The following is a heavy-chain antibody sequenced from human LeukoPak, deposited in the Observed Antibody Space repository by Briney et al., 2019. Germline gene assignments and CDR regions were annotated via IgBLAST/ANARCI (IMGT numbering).Heavy chain of an antibody. CDR1: GFTFSSYS. CDR3: ARDRSLYY. Sequence: PGGSLRLSCAASGFTFSSYSMNWVRQAPGKGLEWVANIKQDGSEKYYVASVKGRFTISRDNAKNSLFLQMNSLRAEDTAVYYCARDRSLYYWGQGTLVTVSS. V-gene: IGHV3-7*01. CDR2: IKQDGSEK. J-gene: IGHJ4*02.